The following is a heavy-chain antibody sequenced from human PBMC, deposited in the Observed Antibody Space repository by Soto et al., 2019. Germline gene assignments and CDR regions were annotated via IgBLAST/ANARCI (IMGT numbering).Heavy chain of an antibody. D-gene: IGHD3-9*01. CDR1: GFSFSTYA. Sequence: GGSLRLSCAASGFSFSTYAMSWVRQAPGKGLEWVSAISGSGGSTYYADSVKGRFTISRDNSKNTLYLQMNSLRAEDTAVYYCAKDLLRYFDWLLRAFDYWGQGTLVTVSS. V-gene: IGHV3-23*01. J-gene: IGHJ4*02. CDR3: AKDLLRYFDWLLRAFDY. CDR2: ISGSGGST.